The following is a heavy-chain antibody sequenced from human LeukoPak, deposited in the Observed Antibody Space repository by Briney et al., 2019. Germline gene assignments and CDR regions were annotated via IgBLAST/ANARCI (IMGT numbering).Heavy chain of an antibody. V-gene: IGHV3-23*01. CDR3: AKISTVTANFDH. CDR1: GVAFGNYA. J-gene: IGHJ4*02. Sequence: GGSLRLSCAASGVAFGNYAMGWVRQAPGKGLEWVSSIDSSGSYTPSADSVKGRFTISRDNSENTVYLQMNSLRAEDTAVYSCAKISTVTANFDHWGQGTLVTVSS. CDR2: IDSSGSYT. D-gene: IGHD4-17*01.